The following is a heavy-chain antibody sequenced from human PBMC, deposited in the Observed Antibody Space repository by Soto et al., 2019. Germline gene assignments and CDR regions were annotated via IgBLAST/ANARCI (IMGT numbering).Heavy chain of an antibody. J-gene: IGHJ3*02. CDR3: ARDRIAAAVDAFDI. V-gene: IGHV1-69*13. CDR2: IIPIFGTA. Sequence: VASVKVSCKASGGTFSSHAISWVRQAPGQGLEWMGGIIPIFGTANYAQKFQGRVTITADESTSTAYMELSSLRSEDTAVYYCARDRIAAAVDAFDIWGQGTMVTVSS. CDR1: GGTFSSHA. D-gene: IGHD6-13*01.